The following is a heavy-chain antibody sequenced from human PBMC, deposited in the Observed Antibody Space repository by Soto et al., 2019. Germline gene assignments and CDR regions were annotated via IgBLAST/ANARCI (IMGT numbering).Heavy chain of an antibody. J-gene: IGHJ4*02. D-gene: IGHD6-25*01. CDR2: ISPSGTT. V-gene: IGHV4-34*01. CDR3: ARDLAAVPRAFDY. Sequence: KSSETLSLTCSLYSGSLSGYYWSWIRQPPGKGLEWIGEISPSGTTNYSPSLKSRVSISVDTSKNQFSLNLTSLTAADTAVYYCARDLAAVPRAFDYWGRGTLVTVSS. CDR1: SGSLSGYY.